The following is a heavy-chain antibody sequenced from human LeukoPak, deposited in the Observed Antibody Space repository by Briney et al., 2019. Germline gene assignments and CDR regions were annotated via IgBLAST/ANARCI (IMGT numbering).Heavy chain of an antibody. V-gene: IGHV3-38-3*01. Sequence: GGSLRLSCAASGFTVSSNEMSSVRQAPRKGLEWVSSISGGSTYYADSRKGRFTISRDNSKNTLHLQMNSLRAEDTAVYYCARDLRYYYGSGSYPFGYWGQGTLVTVSS. CDR3: ARDLRYYYGSGSYPFGY. D-gene: IGHD3-10*01. CDR1: GFTVSSNE. CDR2: ISGGST. J-gene: IGHJ4*02.